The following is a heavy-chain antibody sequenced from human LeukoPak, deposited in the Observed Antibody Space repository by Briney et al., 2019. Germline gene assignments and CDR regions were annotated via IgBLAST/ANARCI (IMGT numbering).Heavy chain of an antibody. J-gene: IGHJ5*02. CDR3: AKDIGRFLEWLGFDP. D-gene: IGHD3-3*01. V-gene: IGHV3-9*01. Sequence: GGALRLSCAASGCTFGDYAMHWVRQAPGKGLEWVSGISWNSGSIGYADSVKGRFTISRDNAKNSLYLQMNSLRAEDTALYYCAKDIGRFLEWLGFDPWGQGTLVTVSS. CDR1: GCTFGDYA. CDR2: ISWNSGSI.